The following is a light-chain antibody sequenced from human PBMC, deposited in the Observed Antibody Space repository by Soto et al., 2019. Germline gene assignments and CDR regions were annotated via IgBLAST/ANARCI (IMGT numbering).Light chain of an antibody. CDR3: AAWDDNLRGWM. J-gene: IGLJ3*02. CDR1: YSNVGDNY. CDR2: RNN. Sequence: QTVVTQPPSASATPGQEVTISCSGSYSNVGDNYVYWYQQVPGTAPKLLIYRNNLRPSGVPDRYSASKSGSSASLAISGLRSEDEADYYCAAWDDNLRGWMFGGGTKLTVL. V-gene: IGLV1-47*01.